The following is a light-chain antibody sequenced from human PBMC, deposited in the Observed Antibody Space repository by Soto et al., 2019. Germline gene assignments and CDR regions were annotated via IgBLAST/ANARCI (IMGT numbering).Light chain of an antibody. J-gene: IGKJ5*01. V-gene: IGKV1-5*03. CDR2: AAS. CDR1: QSISSL. CDR3: QQYNSYSCT. Sequence: ASVVDRFTLACRASQSISSLLAWYQQQAGKAPNLLIYAASNLASGVPSRFSGGGSGTDFTLTISSLQPDDSATYFCQQYNSYSCTFGQGTRLEIK.